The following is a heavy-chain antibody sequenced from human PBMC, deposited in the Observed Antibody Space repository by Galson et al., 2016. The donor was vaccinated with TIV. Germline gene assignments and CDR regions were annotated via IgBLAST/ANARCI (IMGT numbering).Heavy chain of an antibody. D-gene: IGHD2-2*01. CDR2: IGASGRIS. CDR1: GFTFGDFY. V-gene: IGHV3-11*01. J-gene: IGHJ4*02. CDR3: ARDCSSSNCYTGPIYYDS. Sequence: SLRLSCAASGFTFGDFYMSWVRQAPGKGLEWISYIGASGRISYYADYVKGRFTISRDNAKNSLYLQMNGLRVEDTAVYYCARDCSSSNCYTGPIYYDSWGQGVLVTVSS.